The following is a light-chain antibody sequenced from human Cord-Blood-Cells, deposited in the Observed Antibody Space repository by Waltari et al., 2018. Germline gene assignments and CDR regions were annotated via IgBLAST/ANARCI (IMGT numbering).Light chain of an antibody. J-gene: IGLJ2*01. Sequence: QSALTQPASVSGSPGQSITISCTGTSHDVGGSNYVSWYQQPPGKAPKLMIYEVSNRPSGVSNRFSGSKSGNTASLTISGLQAEDEADYYCSSYTSSSVVFGGGTKLTVL. CDR3: SSYTSSSVV. CDR2: EVS. V-gene: IGLV2-14*01. CDR1: SHDVGGSNY.